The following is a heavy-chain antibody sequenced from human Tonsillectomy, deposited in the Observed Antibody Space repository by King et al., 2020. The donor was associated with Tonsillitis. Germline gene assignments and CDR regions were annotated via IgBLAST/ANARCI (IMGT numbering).Heavy chain of an antibody. V-gene: IGHV3-23*03. CDR2: IYSGGSST. CDR3: ARDQGYVDDPPPYNFDS. J-gene: IGHJ4*02. Sequence: VQLVESGRGLVQPGGSLRLSCAASGFTFSSYVMSWVRQATGKGLEWVSVIYSGGSSTFYADSVKGRFTISRDDSKKTLYLQMNRLRAEDTAVYYCARDQGYVDDPPPYNFDSWGQGTLVTVSS. CDR1: GFTFSSYV. D-gene: IGHD4-17*01.